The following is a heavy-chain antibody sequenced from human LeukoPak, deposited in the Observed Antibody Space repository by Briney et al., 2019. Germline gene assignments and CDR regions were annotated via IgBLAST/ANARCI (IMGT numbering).Heavy chain of an antibody. CDR1: GGSISSYY. CDR3: ARGPRNYGDYYYYGMDV. V-gene: IGHV4-59*01. J-gene: IGHJ6*02. D-gene: IGHD4-17*01. Sequence: SETLSLTCTVSGGSISSYYWSWIRQPPGKGLEWIGYNYYSGSTNYNPSLKSRVTISVDTSKNQFSLKLSSVTAADTAVYYCARGPRNYGDYYYYGMDVWGQGTAVTVSS. CDR2: NYYSGST.